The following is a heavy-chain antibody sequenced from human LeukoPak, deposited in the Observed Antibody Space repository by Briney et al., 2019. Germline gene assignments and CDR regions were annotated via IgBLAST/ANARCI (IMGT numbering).Heavy chain of an antibody. CDR1: GGSISSSSYY. CDR3: ARHGDSGWFDP. Sequence: PSETLSLTCTVSGGSISSSSYYWGWIRQPPGRGLEWVGSIYYSGSTYYNPSLKSRVTISVDTSKNQFSLKLSSVTAADTAVYYSARHGDSGWFDPWGQGTLVTVSS. CDR2: IYYSGST. J-gene: IGHJ5*02. D-gene: IGHD7-27*01. V-gene: IGHV4-39*01.